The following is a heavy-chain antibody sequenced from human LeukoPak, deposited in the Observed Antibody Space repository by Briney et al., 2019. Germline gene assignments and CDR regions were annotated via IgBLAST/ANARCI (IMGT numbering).Heavy chain of an antibody. V-gene: IGHV3-30-3*01. CDR1: GFTFSSYA. D-gene: IGHD1-1*01. Sequence: GGSLRLPCAASGFTFSSYAMHWVRQAPGKGLEWVAVISYDGSNKYYADSVKGRFTISRDNSKNTLYLQMNSLRAEDTAVYYCARDSDDPPFDYWGQGTLVTVSS. CDR2: ISYDGSNK. J-gene: IGHJ4*02. CDR3: ARDSDDPPFDY.